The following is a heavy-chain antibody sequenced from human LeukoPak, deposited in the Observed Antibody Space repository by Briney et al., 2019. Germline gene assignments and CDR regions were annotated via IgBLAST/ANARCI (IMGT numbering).Heavy chain of an antibody. CDR1: GGSFSGYY. Sequence: SETPSLTCAVYGGSFSGYYWSWIRQPPGKGLEWIGEINHSGSTNYNPSLKSRVTISVDTSKNQFSLKLSSVTAADTAVYYCARGGQLWYAFDIWGQGTMVTVSS. V-gene: IGHV4-34*01. CDR3: ARGGQLWYAFDI. J-gene: IGHJ3*02. CDR2: INHSGST. D-gene: IGHD5-18*01.